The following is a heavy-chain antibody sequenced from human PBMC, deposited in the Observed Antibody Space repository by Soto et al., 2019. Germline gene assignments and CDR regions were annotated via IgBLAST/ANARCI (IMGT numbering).Heavy chain of an antibody. Sequence: EVQLVESGGVVVQPGGSLRLSCAASGFTFDDYTMHWVRQAPGKGLEWVSLISCDGGSTYYADSVKGRFTISRDNSKNSLYLQMNSLRTEDTALYYCAKGIRPDPAAIIGMDVWGQGTTVTVSS. V-gene: IGHV3-43*01. D-gene: IGHD2-2*02. CDR2: ISCDGGST. J-gene: IGHJ6*02. CDR3: AKGIRPDPAAIIGMDV. CDR1: GFTFDDYT.